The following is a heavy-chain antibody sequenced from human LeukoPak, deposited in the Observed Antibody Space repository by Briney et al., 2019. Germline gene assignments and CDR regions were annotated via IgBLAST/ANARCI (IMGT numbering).Heavy chain of an antibody. CDR1: GYTFTSYY. CDR2: INPGDRST. Sequence: ASVKVSCKASGYTFTSYYIHWVRQSPGQGLEWMGIINPGDRSTTYAQKFQGRVTMTRDTSTSTVYMELSSLRSDDTVVYYCARAGDRTGYYLGSRFDYWGQGTLVTVSS. V-gene: IGHV1-46*01. D-gene: IGHD3/OR15-3a*01. CDR3: ARAGDRTGYYLGSRFDY. J-gene: IGHJ4*02.